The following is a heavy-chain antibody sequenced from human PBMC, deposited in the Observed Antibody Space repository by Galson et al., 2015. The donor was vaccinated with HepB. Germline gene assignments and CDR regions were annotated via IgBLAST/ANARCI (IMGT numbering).Heavy chain of an antibody. V-gene: IGHV4-39*01. J-gene: IGHJ3*02. CDR1: GASITSSY. D-gene: IGHD6-19*01. CDR3: ARFVRGSGWFGSPMDAFDI. CDR2: IYYSGST. Sequence: SETLSLTCTVSGASITSSYWDWIRQPPGKGLEWIGSIYYSGSTYNNPSLKSRVTISVDTSKNQFSLNLSSVTAADTTVYYCARFVRGSGWFGSPMDAFDIWGQGTMVTVSS.